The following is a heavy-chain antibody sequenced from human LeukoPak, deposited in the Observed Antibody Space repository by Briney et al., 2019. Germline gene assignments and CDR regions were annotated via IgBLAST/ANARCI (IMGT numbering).Heavy chain of an antibody. D-gene: IGHD3-16*02. J-gene: IGHJ4*02. CDR2: LNPHNGDT. V-gene: IGHV1-2*02. Sequence: ASVKVSCKASGYTFTGYYMHWVRQAPGQWLEWMGWLNPHNGDTNYVQKFQGRVTMTRDTSISTAFMELSSLRSDDTAVYYCARVDQRISFYFDYWGQGTLITVSS. CDR1: GYTFTGYY. CDR3: ARVDQRISFYFDY.